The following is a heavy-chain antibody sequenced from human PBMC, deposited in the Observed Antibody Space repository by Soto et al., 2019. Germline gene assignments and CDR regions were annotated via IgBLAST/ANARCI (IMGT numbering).Heavy chain of an antibody. CDR3: ARGYHYYDSSGYDKWDAFDI. CDR2: ISSSSSYR. CDR1: GFTFSSYS. V-gene: IGHV3-21*01. J-gene: IGHJ3*02. Sequence: EVQLVESGGGLVKPGWSLRLSCAASGFTFSSYSMNWVRQAPGKGLEWVSSISSSSSYRDYADSVKGRFTISRDNAKNSLYLQMNSLRAEDTAVYYCARGYHYYDSSGYDKWDAFDIWGQGTMVTVSS. D-gene: IGHD3-22*01.